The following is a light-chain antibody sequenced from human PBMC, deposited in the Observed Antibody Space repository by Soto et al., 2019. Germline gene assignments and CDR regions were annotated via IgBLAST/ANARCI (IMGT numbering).Light chain of an antibody. CDR3: QQYNNWPQIT. CDR1: QSVSRK. Sequence: EIVMTPSPATLSVSPVERATLSCRASQSVSRKLAWYQQTRGQAPRLLIYGASTRATGIPARFSGSGSGTEFTLTISSLQSEDFAVYYCQQYNNWPQITFGQGTRLEIK. CDR2: GAS. J-gene: IGKJ5*01. V-gene: IGKV3-15*01.